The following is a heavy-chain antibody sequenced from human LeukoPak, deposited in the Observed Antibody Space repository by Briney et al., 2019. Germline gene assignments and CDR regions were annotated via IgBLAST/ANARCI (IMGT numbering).Heavy chain of an antibody. D-gene: IGHD5-18*01. CDR3: ARVSRRGYSYGYPGPYYFDY. CDR1: GGSFSGYY. V-gene: IGHV4-34*01. J-gene: IGHJ4*02. Sequence: SETLSLTCAVYGGSFSGYYWSWIRQPPGKGLEWIGEINHSGSTNYNPSLKSRVTISVDTSKNEFSLKLSSVTAADTAVYYCARVSRRGYSYGYPGPYYFDYWGQGTLVTVSS. CDR2: INHSGST.